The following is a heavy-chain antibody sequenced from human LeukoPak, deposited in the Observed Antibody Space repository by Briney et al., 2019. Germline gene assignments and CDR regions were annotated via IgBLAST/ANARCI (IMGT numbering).Heavy chain of an antibody. J-gene: IGHJ4*02. Sequence: GGSLRLSCAVSGFSFDTYWMTWVRQGPGKGLEWVANIKPDGSEKYYVDSLKGRFTISRDNARNSLYLQMNSLRAEDTAVYYCARHPYGVLDYWGQGTLVTVSS. V-gene: IGHV3-7*01. D-gene: IGHD4-17*01. CDR2: IKPDGSEK. CDR3: ARHPYGVLDY. CDR1: GFSFDTYW.